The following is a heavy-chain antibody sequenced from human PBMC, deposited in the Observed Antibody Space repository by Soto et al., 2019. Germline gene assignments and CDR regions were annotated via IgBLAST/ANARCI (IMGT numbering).Heavy chain of an antibody. J-gene: IGHJ3*02. Sequence: SVKVSCKASGGTFSSYAISWVRQAPGQGLEWMGGIIPIFGTANYAQKFQGRVTITADESTSIAYMELSSLRSEDTAVYYCASWADDAFDIWGQGTMVTVSS. CDR3: ASWADDAFDI. V-gene: IGHV1-69*13. CDR1: GGTFSSYA. D-gene: IGHD3-16*01. CDR2: IIPIFGTA.